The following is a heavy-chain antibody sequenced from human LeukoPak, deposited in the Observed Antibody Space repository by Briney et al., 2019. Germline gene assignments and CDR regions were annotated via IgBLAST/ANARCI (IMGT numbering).Heavy chain of an antibody. D-gene: IGHD5-18*01. V-gene: IGHV3-73*01. CDR1: GFTFSGSA. J-gene: IGHJ4*02. CDR3: TRLVDTAT. CDR2: IRSKANSYAT. Sequence: PGGSLRLSCAASGFTFSGSAMHWVRQASGKGLEWVGRIRSKANSYATAYAASGKGRFTISRDDSKNTAYLQMNRLKTEDTAVYYCTRLVDTATWGQGTLVTVSS.